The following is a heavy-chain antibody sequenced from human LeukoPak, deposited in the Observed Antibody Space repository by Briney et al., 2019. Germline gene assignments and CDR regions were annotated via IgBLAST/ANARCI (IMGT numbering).Heavy chain of an antibody. V-gene: IGHV3-23*01. J-gene: IGHJ4*02. CDR3: ATRTDYFDY. Sequence: PGGSLRLSCVASGFTFSNYAMSWVRQAPGKGLEWVSAISGSGGSTYYADSVKGRFTISRDNSKNTLYLQMNSLRAEDTAVYYCATRTDYFDYWGQGTLVTVSS. D-gene: IGHD1-1*01. CDR2: ISGSGGST. CDR1: GFTFSNYA.